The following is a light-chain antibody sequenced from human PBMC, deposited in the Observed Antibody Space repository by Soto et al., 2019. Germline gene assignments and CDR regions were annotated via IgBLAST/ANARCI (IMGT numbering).Light chain of an antibody. J-gene: IGLJ2*01. V-gene: IGLV6-57*04. CDR3: QSYDSSNQGVV. CDR1: SGSIASNY. Sequence: NFMLTQPHSVSESPGKTVTISCTRSSGSIASNYEQWYQQRPGSAPTTVIYEDNQRPSGVPDRFSGSIDSSSNSASLTISGLKTEDEADYYCQSYDSSNQGVVFGGGTQLTVL. CDR2: EDN.